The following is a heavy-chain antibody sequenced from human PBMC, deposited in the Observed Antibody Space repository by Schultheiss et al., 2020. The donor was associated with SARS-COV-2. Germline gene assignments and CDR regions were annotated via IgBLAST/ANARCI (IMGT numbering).Heavy chain of an antibody. Sequence: SETLSLTCAVYGGSFSGYYWSWIRQPPGKGLEWIGSIYHSGSTNYNPSLKSRVTISVDTSKNQFSLRLSSVTAADTAVYYCVRVVRVRTGDYYYGMDVWGQGTTVTVSS. CDR1: GGSFSGYY. CDR2: IYHSGST. J-gene: IGHJ6*02. V-gene: IGHV4-34*01. D-gene: IGHD3-10*01. CDR3: VRVVRVRTGDYYYGMDV.